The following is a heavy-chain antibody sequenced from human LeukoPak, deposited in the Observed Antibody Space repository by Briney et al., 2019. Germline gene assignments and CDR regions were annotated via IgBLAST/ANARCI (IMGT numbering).Heavy chain of an antibody. D-gene: IGHD1-1*01. J-gene: IGHJ3*02. CDR3: ATDRYTTGAFDI. CDR2: FDPDDGET. CDR1: GYTLTELS. Sequence: GASVKVSCKVSGYTLTELSMHWVRQAPGKGLEWMGGFDPDDGETIYAQKFQGRVTMTEDTSTDTAYMELSSLRSEDTAVYYCATDRYTTGAFDIWGQGTMVTVSS. V-gene: IGHV1-24*01.